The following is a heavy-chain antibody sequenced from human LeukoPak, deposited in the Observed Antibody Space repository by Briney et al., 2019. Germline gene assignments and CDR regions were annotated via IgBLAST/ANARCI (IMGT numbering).Heavy chain of an antibody. CDR3: ATGLLGYYDSSGYN. V-gene: IGHV1-24*01. Sequence: ASVKVSCTVSGYTLTELSMHWVRQAPGKGLEWMGGFDPEDGETIYAQKFQGRVTMTEDTSTDTAYMELSSLRSEDTGVYYCATGLLGYYDSSGYNWGQRTLVTVSS. D-gene: IGHD3-22*01. J-gene: IGHJ4*02. CDR2: FDPEDGET. CDR1: GYTLTELS.